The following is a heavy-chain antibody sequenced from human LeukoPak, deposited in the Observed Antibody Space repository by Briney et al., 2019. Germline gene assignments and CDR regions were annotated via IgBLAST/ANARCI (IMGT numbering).Heavy chain of an antibody. CDR3: ARDNEAYCGGDCYSEVDNWFDP. Sequence: ASVKVSCKAPGYTFTGYYMHWVRQAPGQGLEWMGWINPNSGGTNYAQKFQGRVTMTRDTSISTAYMELSRLRSDDTAVYYCARDNEAYCGGDCYSEVDNWFDPWGQGTLVTVSS. V-gene: IGHV1-2*02. D-gene: IGHD2-21*02. J-gene: IGHJ5*02. CDR2: INPNSGGT. CDR1: GYTFTGYY.